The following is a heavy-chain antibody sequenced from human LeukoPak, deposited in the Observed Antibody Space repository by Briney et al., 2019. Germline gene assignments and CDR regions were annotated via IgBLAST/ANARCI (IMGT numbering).Heavy chain of an antibody. Sequence: SVKVSCKASGGTFSSYAISWVRQAPGQGLEWMGRIIPILGIANYVQKFQGRVTITADKSTSTAYMELSSLRSEDTAVYYCARVAGEGYWGQGTLVTVSS. J-gene: IGHJ4*02. D-gene: IGHD3-10*01. CDR1: GGTFSSYA. CDR2: IIPILGIA. V-gene: IGHV1-69*04. CDR3: ARVAGEGY.